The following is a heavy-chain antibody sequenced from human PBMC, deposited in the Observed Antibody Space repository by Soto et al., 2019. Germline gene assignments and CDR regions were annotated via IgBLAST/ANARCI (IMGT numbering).Heavy chain of an antibody. CDR1: GFMFSTYA. Sequence: PGGSLRLSCATSGFMFSTYAMSWVRQAPGKGLEWVSAISGSGGNTYYADSVKGRFTISRDNSKNILNLQMNSLRAEDTAVYYCAKGPLYGNYVHDWGQGTQVTVSS. V-gene: IGHV3-23*01. D-gene: IGHD4-17*01. CDR3: AKGPLYGNYVHD. CDR2: ISGSGGNT. J-gene: IGHJ4*02.